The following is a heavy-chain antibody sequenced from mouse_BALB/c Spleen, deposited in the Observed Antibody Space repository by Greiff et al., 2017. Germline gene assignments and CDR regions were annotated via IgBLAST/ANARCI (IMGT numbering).Heavy chain of an antibody. CDR2: ISSGGSYT. J-gene: IGHJ1*01. Sequence: EVNVVESGGGLVKPGGSLKLSCAASGFTFSSYAMSWVRQSPEKRLEWVAEISSGGSYTYYPDTVTGRFTISRDNAKNTLYLEMSSLRSEDTAMYYCARRGEVRRNFDVWGAGTTVTVSS. CDR1: GFTFSSYA. D-gene: IGHD2-14*01. V-gene: IGHV5-9-4*01. CDR3: ARRGEVRRNFDV.